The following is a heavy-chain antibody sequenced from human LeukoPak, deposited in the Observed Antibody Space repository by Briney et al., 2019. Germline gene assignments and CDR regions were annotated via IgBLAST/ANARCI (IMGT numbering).Heavy chain of an antibody. J-gene: IGHJ4*02. CDR2: INHSGST. V-gene: IGHV4-34*01. CDR3: ASYYGGNFYFDY. Sequence: SETLSLTCAVYGGSFSGYYWSCIRQPPGKGLEWIGEINHSGSTNYNPSLKSRVTISVDTSKNQFSLKLSSVTAADTAVYYCASYYGGNFYFDYWGQGTLVTVSS. CDR1: GGSFSGYY. D-gene: IGHD4-23*01.